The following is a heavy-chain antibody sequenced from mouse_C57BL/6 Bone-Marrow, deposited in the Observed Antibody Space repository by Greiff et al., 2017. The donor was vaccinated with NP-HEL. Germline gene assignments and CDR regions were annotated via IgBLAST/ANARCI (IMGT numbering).Heavy chain of an antibody. Sequence: QVQLKQSGAELVKPGASVKLSCKASGYTFTSYWMHWVKQRPGQGLEWIGMIHPNSGSTNYNEKFKSKATLTVDKSSSTAYMQLSSLTSEDSAVYYCARFLWYAMDYWGQGTSVTVSS. CDR3: ARFLWYAMDY. V-gene: IGHV1-64*01. CDR2: IHPNSGST. CDR1: GYTFTSYW. J-gene: IGHJ4*01.